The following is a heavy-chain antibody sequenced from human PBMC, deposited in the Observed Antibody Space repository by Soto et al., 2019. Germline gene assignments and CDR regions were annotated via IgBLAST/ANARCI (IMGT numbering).Heavy chain of an antibody. CDR2: IGTAGDT. J-gene: IGHJ6*03. CDR1: GFTFSSYD. V-gene: IGHV3-13*01. Sequence: PGGSLRLSCAASGFTFSSYDMHWVRQATGKGLEWVSAIGTAGDTYYPGSVKGRFTISRENAKNSLYLQMNSLRAEDTALYYCVKGNILTGYFYYYYYFYMDVWGKGTTVTVSS. D-gene: IGHD3-9*01. CDR3: VKGNILTGYFYYYYYFYMDV.